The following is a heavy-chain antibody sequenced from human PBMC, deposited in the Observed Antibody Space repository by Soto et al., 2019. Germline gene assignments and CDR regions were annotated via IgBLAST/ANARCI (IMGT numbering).Heavy chain of an antibody. CDR2: ISGSGGAT. J-gene: IGHJ4*02. Sequence: ETLSLTCTVSGGSISSYYWSWVRQAPGKGLEWVSSISGSGGATYYPDSVKGRFTISRDNSKNTLYLQMNSLRAEDTAVYYCAMRDKAVGTTYFDYWGQGTLVTVSS. CDR1: GGSISSYY. CDR3: AMRDKAVGTTYFDY. D-gene: IGHD1-26*01. V-gene: IGHV3-23*01.